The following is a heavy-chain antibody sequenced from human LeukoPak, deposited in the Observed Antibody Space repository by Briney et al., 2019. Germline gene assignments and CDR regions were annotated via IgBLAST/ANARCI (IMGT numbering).Heavy chain of an antibody. CDR1: GGSISSSSYY. CDR2: IYYSGST. CDR3: VSREDAFDI. J-gene: IGHJ3*02. D-gene: IGHD1-26*01. V-gene: IGHV4-39*01. Sequence: SETLSLTCTVSGGSISSSSYYWGWIRQPPGKGLEWIGSIYYSGSTYYNPSLKSRVTISVDTSKNQFSLKLSSVTAADTAAYYCVSREDAFDIWGQGTMVTVSS.